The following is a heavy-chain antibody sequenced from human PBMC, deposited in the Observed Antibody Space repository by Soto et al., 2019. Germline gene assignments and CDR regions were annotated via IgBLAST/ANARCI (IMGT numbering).Heavy chain of an antibody. Sequence: ASVKVSCKASGGTFSSYAISWVRQAPGQGLEWMGGIIPIFGTANYAQKFQGRVTMTRNTSISTAYMELSSLRSEDTAVYYCAREYYYGSGSYPWGYYYYGMDVWGQGTTVTVS. CDR2: IIPIFGTA. J-gene: IGHJ6*02. CDR1: GGTFSSYA. CDR3: AREYYYGSGSYPWGYYYYGMDV. V-gene: IGHV1-69*05. D-gene: IGHD3-10*01.